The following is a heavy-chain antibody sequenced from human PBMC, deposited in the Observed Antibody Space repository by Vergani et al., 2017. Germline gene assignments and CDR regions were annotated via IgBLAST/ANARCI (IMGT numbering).Heavy chain of an antibody. Sequence: QGHLVESGGGVVQPGRSLRLFCVVSGFTSSYYGMHWVRQAPGKGLEWVAVISYNGTQKYYADSVKGRFTISRDNSKSTLYLQMNSLRTEDTAVYYCATKSCGTPGCQIGYFREWGQGTLVTVSS. D-gene: IGHD1-1*01. CDR1: GFTSSYYG. J-gene: IGHJ1*01. CDR2: ISYNGTQK. CDR3: ATKSCGTPGCQIGYFRE. V-gene: IGHV3-30*03.